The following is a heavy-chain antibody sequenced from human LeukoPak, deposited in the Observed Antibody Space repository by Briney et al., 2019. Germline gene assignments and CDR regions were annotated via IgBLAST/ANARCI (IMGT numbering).Heavy chain of an antibody. CDR2: IWYDGSKK. CDR3: ARDPGTTYYYFDF. Sequence: GGSLRLSCAASGYSFRSYGLHWVRQAPGKGLEWVAVIWYDGSKKYYAESVKGRFTISRDDSKSTLYLQMNSLSADDTAVYYCARDPGTTYYYFDFWGQGTLVTVSS. D-gene: IGHD1-1*01. V-gene: IGHV3-33*01. CDR1: GYSFRSYG. J-gene: IGHJ4*02.